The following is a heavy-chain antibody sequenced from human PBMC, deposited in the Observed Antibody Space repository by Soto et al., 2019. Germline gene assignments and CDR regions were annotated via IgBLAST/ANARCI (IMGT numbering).Heavy chain of an antibody. CDR1: GFSFSTYA. J-gene: IGHJ4*02. CDR3: ATDQEHRYFHY. D-gene: IGHD1-1*01. V-gene: IGHV3-30-3*01. CDR2: ISSDGGNK. Sequence: PGGSLRLSCAASGFSFSTYAMHWVRQAPGKGLEWVAVISSDGGNKYSADSVKGRLTISRDNSENTLYLQMNSLRTEDTAMYYCATDQEHRYFHYWGQGTLVTVSS.